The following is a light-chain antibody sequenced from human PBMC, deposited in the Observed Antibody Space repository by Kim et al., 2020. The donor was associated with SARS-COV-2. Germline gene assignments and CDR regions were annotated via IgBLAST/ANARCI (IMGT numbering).Light chain of an antibody. CDR1: SGHSSYI. J-gene: IGLJ3*02. CDR2: LEGSGSY. Sequence: QPVLTQSSSASASLGSSVKLTCTLSSGHSSYIIAWHQQQPGKAPRYLMKLEGSGSYNKGSGVPDRFSGSSSGADRYLTISNLQSEDEDDYYCETWDSNSWVFGGGTQLTVL. V-gene: IGLV4-60*03. CDR3: ETWDSNSWV.